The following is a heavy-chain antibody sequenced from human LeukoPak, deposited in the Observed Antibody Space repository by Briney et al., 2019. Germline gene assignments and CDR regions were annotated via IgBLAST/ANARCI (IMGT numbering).Heavy chain of an antibody. Sequence: SETLSLTCTVSGGSISSYYWCWIRQPPGAGLELIGFISYSGSTNYNPSLKSRVTISVDTSKNHFSLKLSSVTAADTAVYYCARRRGTGDAFDIWGQGTMVTVSS. V-gene: IGHV4-59*08. CDR2: ISYSGST. D-gene: IGHD3-16*01. CDR3: ARRRGTGDAFDI. CDR1: GGSISSYY. J-gene: IGHJ3*02.